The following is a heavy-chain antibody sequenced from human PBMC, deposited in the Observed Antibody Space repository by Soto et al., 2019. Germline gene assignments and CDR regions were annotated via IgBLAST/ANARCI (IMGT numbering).Heavy chain of an antibody. J-gene: IGHJ4*02. CDR1: GFTFSSYA. Sequence: PGGSLRLSCAASGFTFSSYAMNWVRQAPGKGLEWVSAISDSGSTYYADSVKGRFTISRDNSRNTLYLQMNSLRAEDTAVYYCAKDSSFDYWSSPSCPYSFDHWGQGTLVTVSS. V-gene: IGHV3-23*01. CDR2: ISDSGST. CDR3: AKDSSFDYWSSPSCPYSFDH. D-gene: IGHD2-2*01.